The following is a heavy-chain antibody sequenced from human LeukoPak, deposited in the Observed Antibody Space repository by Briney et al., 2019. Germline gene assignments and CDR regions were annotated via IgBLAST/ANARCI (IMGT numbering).Heavy chain of an antibody. J-gene: IGHJ3*02. D-gene: IGHD1-26*01. CDR2: ISYGGTNK. V-gene: IGHV3-30*03. CDR3: ARAPRTIVYSGSPLRGAFDI. Sequence: GGSLRLSCAASGFIFNNFVMHWVRQAPGKGLEWVAAISYGGTNKYYADSVKGRFTISGDNSKNTMFLQMSSLRAEDTAVYYCARAPRTIVYSGSPLRGAFDIWGQGTMVTVSS. CDR1: GFIFNNFV.